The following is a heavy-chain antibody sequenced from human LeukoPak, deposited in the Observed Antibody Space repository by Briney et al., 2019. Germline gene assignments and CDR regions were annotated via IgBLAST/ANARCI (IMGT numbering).Heavy chain of an antibody. V-gene: IGHV3-21*01. CDR2: ISSSSSYI. Sequence: SGGSLRLSCAASGFTFSMHSMNWVRHAPGKGLEWVSSISSSSSYIYYADSVKGRFTISRDNAKNSLYLQMNSLRAEDTAVYYCARAYSETYGLGYYYMDVWGKGTTVTIYS. D-gene: IGHD1-26*01. CDR1: GFTFSMHS. CDR3: ARAYSETYGLGYYYMDV. J-gene: IGHJ6*03.